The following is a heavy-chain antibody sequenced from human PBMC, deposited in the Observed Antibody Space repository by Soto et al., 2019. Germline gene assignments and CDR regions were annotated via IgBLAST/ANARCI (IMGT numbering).Heavy chain of an antibody. CDR1: GFTFSSYG. Sequence: QVQLVESGGGVVQPGRSLRLSCAASGFTFSSYGMHWVREDPGKGLEWVAVIWYDGSNKYYADSVKGRFTISRDNSKNSLYLQMNSLRAEDTAVYYCARAMTTVTLAGYGMDVWGQGTTVTVSS. D-gene: IGHD4-17*01. CDR2: IWYDGSNK. CDR3: ARAMTTVTLAGYGMDV. V-gene: IGHV3-33*01. J-gene: IGHJ6*02.